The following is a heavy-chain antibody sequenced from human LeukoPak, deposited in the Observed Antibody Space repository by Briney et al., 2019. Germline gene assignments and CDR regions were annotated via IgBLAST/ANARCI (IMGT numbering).Heavy chain of an antibody. Sequence: ASGKVSCKASGYTFTRYGISWGRQAPGQGLEWMGWISAYNGNTNYAQKFQGRVTMTRDTSTSTVYMELSSLRSEDSAVYYCARWTTTYLDYWGQGTLVTVSS. V-gene: IGHV1-18*01. CDR2: ISAYNGNT. J-gene: IGHJ4*02. CDR1: GYTFTRYG. CDR3: ARWTTTYLDY. D-gene: IGHD4-11*01.